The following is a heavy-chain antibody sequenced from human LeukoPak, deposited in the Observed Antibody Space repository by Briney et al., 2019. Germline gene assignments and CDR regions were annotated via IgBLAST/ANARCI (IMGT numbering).Heavy chain of an antibody. V-gene: IGHV4-59*01. J-gene: IGHJ6*03. Sequence: SETLSLTCTVSGGSISSYYWSWIRQPPGKGLEWIGYIYYSGSTNYNPSLKSRVTISVDTSKNQFSLKLSSVTAADTAVYYCSATTDGYCSSGGCYYYYYYMDVWGKGTTVTVSS. CDR3: SATTDGYCSSGGCYYYYYYMDV. CDR1: GGSISSYY. D-gene: IGHD2-15*01. CDR2: IYYSGST.